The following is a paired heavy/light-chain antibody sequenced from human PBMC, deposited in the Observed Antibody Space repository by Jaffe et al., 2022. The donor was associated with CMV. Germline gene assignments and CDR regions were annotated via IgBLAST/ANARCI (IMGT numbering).Light chain of an antibody. V-gene: IGLV1-47*01. CDR2: RNN. CDR3: AAWDDSLSGPV. J-gene: IGLJ1*01. CDR1: SSNIGSNY. Sequence: QSVLTQPPSASGTPGQRVTISCSGSSSNIGSNYVYWYQQLPGTAPKLLIYRNNQRPSGVPDRFSGSKSGTSASLAISGLRSEDEADYYCAAWDDSLSGPVFGTGTKVTVL.
Heavy chain of an antibody. CDR1: GYTFTSYG. V-gene: IGHV1-18*04. J-gene: IGHJ4*02. CDR2: ISAYNGNT. D-gene: IGHD3-16*01. Sequence: QVQLVQSGAEVKKPGASVKVSCKASGYTFTSYGISWVRQAPGQGLEWMGWISAYNGNTNYAQKLQGRVTMTTDTSTSTAYMELRSLRSDDTAVYYCARDHFLRQDRYYDYGGGPHFDYWGQGTLVTVSS. CDR3: ARDHFLRQDRYYDYGGGPHFDY.